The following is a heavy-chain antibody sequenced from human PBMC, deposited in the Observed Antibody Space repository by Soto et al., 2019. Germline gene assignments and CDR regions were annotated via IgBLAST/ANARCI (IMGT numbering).Heavy chain of an antibody. V-gene: IGHV3-72*01. J-gene: IGHJ4*02. CDR3: VRFMGTSFDL. D-gene: IGHD6-6*01. CDR2: ARNKVDSYTT. CDR1: GFTFSDPH. Sequence: PGGSLRLSCAASGASGFTFSDPHMDWFRQTPGKGLEWVGRARNKVDSYTTAYAASVTGRFTISRDASKNSLYLKMDSLKTEDTSVYFSVRFMGTSFDLWGQGTLVTVSS.